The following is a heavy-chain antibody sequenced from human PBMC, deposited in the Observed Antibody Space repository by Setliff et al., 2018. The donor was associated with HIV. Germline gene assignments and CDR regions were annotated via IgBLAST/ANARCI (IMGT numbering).Heavy chain of an antibody. CDR2: IYYSGAT. Sequence: SETLSLTCTVSGGSISSGGYYWSWIRQHPGKGLEWIGYIYYSGATYYNPSLRGRVTISVDSSKNQFYLRLSSLTAADTAVYFCARDLRGARWYFDYWSQGTLVTVSS. CDR1: GGSISSGGYY. CDR3: ARDLRGARWYFDY. V-gene: IGHV4-31*02. D-gene: IGHD3-10*01. J-gene: IGHJ4*02.